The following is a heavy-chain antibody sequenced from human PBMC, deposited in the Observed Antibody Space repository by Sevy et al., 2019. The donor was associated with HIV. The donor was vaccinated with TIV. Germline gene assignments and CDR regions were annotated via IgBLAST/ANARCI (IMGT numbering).Heavy chain of an antibody. V-gene: IGHV3-23*01. D-gene: IGHD2-15*01. CDR3: RGCTGGNCYRPFDY. Sequence: GGSLRLSCAASGFIFSNHAMSWVRQAPGKGLEWVSHISGGGGGSTYYADSVRGRFTISRDNSKNTLYLQMNSLRVEETAECAQRGCTGGNCYRPFDYWGQGTLVTVSS. J-gene: IGHJ4*02. CDR2: ISGGGGGST. CDR1: GFIFSNHA.